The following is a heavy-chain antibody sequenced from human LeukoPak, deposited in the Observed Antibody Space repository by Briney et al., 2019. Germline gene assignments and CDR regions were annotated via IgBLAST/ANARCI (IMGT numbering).Heavy chain of an antibody. CDR3: ARSPKRYSSGWYSDY. Sequence: GASVKVSCKASGYTFTSYGISWVRQAPGQGLECMGWISAYNGNTNYAQKLQGRVTMTTDTSTSTAYMELRSLRSDDTAVYYCARSPKRYSSGWYSDYWGQGTLVTVSS. V-gene: IGHV1-18*04. CDR1: GYTFTSYG. J-gene: IGHJ4*02. D-gene: IGHD6-19*01. CDR2: ISAYNGNT.